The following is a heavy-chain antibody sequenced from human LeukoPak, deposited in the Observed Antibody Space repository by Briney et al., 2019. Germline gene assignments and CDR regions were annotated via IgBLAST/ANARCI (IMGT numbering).Heavy chain of an antibody. D-gene: IGHD2-2*01. J-gene: IGHJ4*02. CDR1: GFTFSGSA. V-gene: IGHV3-73*01. CDR2: IRSKANSYAT. Sequence: GGSLKLSCAASGFTFSGSAMHWVRQASGKGLEWVGRIRSKANSYATAYAASVKGRFTISRDDSKNTAYLQMNSLKTEDTAVYYCTRGYCSSTSCSEGHFDYWGQGTLVAVSS. CDR3: TRGYCSSTSCSEGHFDY.